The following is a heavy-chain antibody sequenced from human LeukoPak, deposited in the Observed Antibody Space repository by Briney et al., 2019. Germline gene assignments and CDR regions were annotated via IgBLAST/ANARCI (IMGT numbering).Heavy chain of an antibody. CDR3: ARRMTTVTSDAFDI. CDR2: IDQDGSEK. Sequence: GGSLRLSCAASGFSFSSYEMSWVRQAPGKGLEWVANIDQDGSEKYYVVSVTGRFTISRDNAKKSLYLQMNSLRAEDTAVYYCARRMTTVTSDAFDIWGQGTMVTVSS. D-gene: IGHD4-17*01. J-gene: IGHJ3*02. V-gene: IGHV3-7*01. CDR1: GFSFSSYE.